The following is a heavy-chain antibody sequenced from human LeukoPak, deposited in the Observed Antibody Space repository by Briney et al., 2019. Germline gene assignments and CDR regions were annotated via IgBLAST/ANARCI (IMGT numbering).Heavy chain of an antibody. CDR3: ARGGRTDYYDSSGDYLPY. Sequence: EASVKVSCKASGGTFSSYAISWVRQAPGQGLEWMGGIIPIFGTAKYAQKFQGRVTITTDESTSTAYMALSSLRSEDTAVYYCARGGRTDYYDSSGDYLPYWGQGTLVTVSS. CDR2: IIPIFGTA. CDR1: GGTFSSYA. D-gene: IGHD3-22*01. V-gene: IGHV1-69*05. J-gene: IGHJ4*02.